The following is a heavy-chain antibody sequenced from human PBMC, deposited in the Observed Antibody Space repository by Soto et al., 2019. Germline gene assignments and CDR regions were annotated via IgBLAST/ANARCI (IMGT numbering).Heavy chain of an antibody. D-gene: IGHD3-10*01. Sequence: SETLSLTCTVSGGSISSYYWSWIRQPAGKGLEWIGRIYTSGSTNYNPSLKSRVTMSVDTSKNQFSLKLSSVTAADTAVYYCARDLWFGEQEAFDIWGQGTMVTVSS. CDR2: IYTSGST. J-gene: IGHJ3*02. CDR1: GGSISSYY. V-gene: IGHV4-4*07. CDR3: ARDLWFGEQEAFDI.